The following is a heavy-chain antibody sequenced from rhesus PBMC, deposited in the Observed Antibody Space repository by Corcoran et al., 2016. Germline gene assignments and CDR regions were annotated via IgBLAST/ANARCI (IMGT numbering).Heavy chain of an antibody. Sequence: QVQLQESGPGLVKPSETLSLTCAVSGASISSYWWSWIRQPPGKGLEWIGEIFGNSGNSYYNPSIKSRVISSKDASKNQFSLKLSSVTAADTAVYYCARSGYGSGGVYWGQGILVTVSS. CDR1: GASISSYW. J-gene: IGHJ4*01. CDR2: IFGNSGNS. D-gene: IGHD4-4*01. V-gene: IGHV4-80*01. CDR3: ARSGYGSGGVY.